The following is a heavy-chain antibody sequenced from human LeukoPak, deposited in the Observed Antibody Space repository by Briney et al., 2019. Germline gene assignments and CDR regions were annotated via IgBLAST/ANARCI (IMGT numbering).Heavy chain of an antibody. CDR1: GYTFTSYG. V-gene: IGHV1-18*01. Sequence: GASVKVSCKASGYTFTSYGISWVRQAPGQGLEWMGWISAYNGNTNYARKLQGRVTMTTDTSTSTAYMELRSLRSDDTAVYYCARGSPYSSPNWFDPWGQGTLVTVSS. D-gene: IGHD6-13*01. CDR3: ARGSPYSSPNWFDP. CDR2: ISAYNGNT. J-gene: IGHJ5*02.